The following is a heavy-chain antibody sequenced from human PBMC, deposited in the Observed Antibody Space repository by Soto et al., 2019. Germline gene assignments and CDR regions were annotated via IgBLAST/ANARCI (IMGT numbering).Heavy chain of an antibody. D-gene: IGHD3-16*01. Sequence: VQLVQSGAEVKKPGSSVKVSCKASGGNFNSHNINWVRQAPGQGLEWMGRIIPTLGKPNYAQKFQGRVTISADTSTSTAYMELSSLNSDDTAVYYCGRDTTTFPYYYGMDVLGQGTTVTVSS. CDR3: GRDTTTFPYYYGMDV. CDR2: IIPTLGKP. J-gene: IGHJ6*02. CDR1: GGNFNSHN. V-gene: IGHV1-69*08.